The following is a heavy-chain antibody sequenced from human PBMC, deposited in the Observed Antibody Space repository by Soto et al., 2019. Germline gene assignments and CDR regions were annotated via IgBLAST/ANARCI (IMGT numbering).Heavy chain of an antibody. CDR3: ARVSKRFLEWLPLDY. Sequence: GASVKVSCKDCGYSFTSYAMHWVRQAPGQRLEWMGWINAGNGNTKYSQKFQGRVTITRDTSASTAYMELSSLRSEDTAVYYCARVSKRFLEWLPLDYWGQGTLVTVSS. V-gene: IGHV1-3*01. J-gene: IGHJ4*02. CDR2: INAGNGNT. D-gene: IGHD3-3*01. CDR1: GYSFTSYA.